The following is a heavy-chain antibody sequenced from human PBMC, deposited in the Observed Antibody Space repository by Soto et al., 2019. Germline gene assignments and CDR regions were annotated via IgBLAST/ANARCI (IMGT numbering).Heavy chain of an antibody. CDR2: INAGNGNT. CDR3: ARAGITIFGVVRNWFDP. Sequence: ASVKVSCKASGYTFTSYAMHWVRQAPGQRLEWMGWINAGNGNTKYSQKFQGRVTITRDTSASTAYMELSSLRSEDTAVYYCARAGITIFGVVRNWFDPWGQGIMVTVSS. D-gene: IGHD3-3*01. V-gene: IGHV1-3*01. J-gene: IGHJ5*02. CDR1: GYTFTSYA.